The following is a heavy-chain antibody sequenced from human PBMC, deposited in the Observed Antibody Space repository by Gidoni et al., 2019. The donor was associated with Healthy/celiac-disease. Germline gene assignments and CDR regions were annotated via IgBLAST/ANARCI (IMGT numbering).Heavy chain of an antibody. Sequence: EVQLVESGGGVVQPGGSLSLSCPASGLTLDDYAMHWVRQAPGKGLEWVSLISGDGGSTYYADSVKGRFTISRDNSKNSLYLQMNSLRTEDTALYYCAKGSYFGTPEFDYWGQGTLVTVSS. CDR2: ISGDGGST. CDR3: AKGSYFGTPEFDY. V-gene: IGHV3-43*02. D-gene: IGHD3-10*01. J-gene: IGHJ4*02. CDR1: GLTLDDYA.